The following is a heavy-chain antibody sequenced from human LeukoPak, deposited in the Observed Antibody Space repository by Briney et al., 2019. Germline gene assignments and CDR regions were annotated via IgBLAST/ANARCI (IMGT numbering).Heavy chain of an antibody. Sequence: PGGSLRLSCAASGFTFSSYEMNWVRQAPGKGLDGVWYISSRGSPIYYADSVKGRFTISRDNAKNSLYLQMNSLRAEDTAVYYCAALGADYDILTGYSRLGYYGMDVWGKGTTVTVSS. J-gene: IGHJ6*04. CDR3: AALGADYDILTGYSRLGYYGMDV. D-gene: IGHD3-9*01. CDR2: ISSRGSPI. CDR1: GFTFSSYE. V-gene: IGHV3-48*03.